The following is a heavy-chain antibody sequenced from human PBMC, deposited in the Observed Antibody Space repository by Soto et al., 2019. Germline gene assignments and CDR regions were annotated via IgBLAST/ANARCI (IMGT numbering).Heavy chain of an antibody. Sequence: ASVKVSCKASGYTFTSYGISWVRQAPGQGLEWTGWISAYNGNTNYAQKLQGRVTMTTDTSTSTAYMELRSLRSDDTAVYYCARTRVVDTAMADYFDYWGQGTLVTVSS. V-gene: IGHV1-18*01. CDR2: ISAYNGNT. D-gene: IGHD5-18*01. CDR1: GYTFTSYG. CDR3: ARTRVVDTAMADYFDY. J-gene: IGHJ4*02.